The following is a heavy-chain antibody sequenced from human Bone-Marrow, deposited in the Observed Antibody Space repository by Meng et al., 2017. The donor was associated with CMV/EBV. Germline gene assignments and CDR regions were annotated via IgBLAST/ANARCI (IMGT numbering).Heavy chain of an antibody. CDR3: ARDQGGATRGEYDY. J-gene: IGHJ4*02. CDR2: IISILGIA. D-gene: IGHD1-26*01. Sequence: SVKVSCKASGGTFSSYTISWVRQAPGQGLEWMGRIISILGIANYAQKFQGRVTMTRDTSTSTVYMELSSLRSEDTAVYYCARDQGGATRGEYDYWGQGTLVTVSS. CDR1: GGTFSSYT. V-gene: IGHV1-69*04.